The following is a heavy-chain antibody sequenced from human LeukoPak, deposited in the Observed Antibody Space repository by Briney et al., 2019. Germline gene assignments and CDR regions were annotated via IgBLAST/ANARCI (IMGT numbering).Heavy chain of an antibody. V-gene: IGHV4-59*01. Sequence: PSETLSLTCIVSGGSISDYYWSWLRQPPGKGLEWIGYVSYSGSTDYNPSLKGRVSISVDTSKNQFSLRLSSVTAADTAVYYCARENYFDYWGQGTLVTVSS. CDR1: GGSISDYY. CDR2: VSYSGST. J-gene: IGHJ4*02. CDR3: ARENYFDY.